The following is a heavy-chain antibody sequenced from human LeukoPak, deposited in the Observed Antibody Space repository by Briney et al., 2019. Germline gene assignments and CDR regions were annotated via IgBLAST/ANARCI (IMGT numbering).Heavy chain of an antibody. CDR2: IYYSGST. D-gene: IGHD3-10*01. J-gene: IGHJ4*02. CDR3: ARVGYYYGSGSYLHDY. V-gene: IGHV4-59*01. CDR1: GGSFSGYY. Sequence: PSETLSLTCAVYGGSFSGYYWSWIRQPPGKGLEWIGYIYYSGSTNYNPSLKSRVTISVDTSKNQFSLKLSSVTAADTAVYYCARVGYYYGSGSYLHDYWGQGTLVTVSS.